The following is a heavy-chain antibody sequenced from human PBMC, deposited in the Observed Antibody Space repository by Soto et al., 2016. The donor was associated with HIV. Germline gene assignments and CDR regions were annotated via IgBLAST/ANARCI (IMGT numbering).Heavy chain of an antibody. CDR2: IYYSGST. V-gene: IGHV4-31*03. CDR3: ARGWAAAGVDAFDI. J-gene: IGHJ3*02. Sequence: VQLQESGPGLVKPSQTLSLTCTVSGGSISSGGYYWSWIRQHPGKGLEWIGYIYYSGSTYYNPSLKSRVTISVDTSKNQFSLKLSSVTAADTAVYYCARGWAAAGVDAFDIWAKGQWSPSLQ. CDR1: GGSISSGGYY. D-gene: IGHD6-13*01.